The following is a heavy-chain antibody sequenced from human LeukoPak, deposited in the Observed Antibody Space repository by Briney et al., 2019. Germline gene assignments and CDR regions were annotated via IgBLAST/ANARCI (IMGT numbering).Heavy chain of an antibody. CDR3: ARDCVVYSYGLSNYYYYGMDV. CDR2: IYYSGST. D-gene: IGHD5-18*01. V-gene: IGHV4-59*01. J-gene: IGHJ6*02. CDR1: GGSISSYY. Sequence: SETLSLTCTVSGGSISSYYWSWIRQPPGKGLEWIGYIYYSGSTNYNPSLKSRVTISVDTSKNQFSLKLSSVTAADTAVYYCARDCVVYSYGLSNYYYYGMDVWGQGTTVTVSS.